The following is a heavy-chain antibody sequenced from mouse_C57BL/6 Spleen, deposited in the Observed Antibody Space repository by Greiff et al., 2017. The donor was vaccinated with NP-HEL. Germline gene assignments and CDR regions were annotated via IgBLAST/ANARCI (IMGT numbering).Heavy chain of an antibody. J-gene: IGHJ3*01. CDR2: IDPENGDT. CDR3: TTGQLWFAY. CDR1: GFNIKDDY. Sequence: VQLQQSGAELVRPGASVKLSCTASGFNIKDDYMHWVKQRPEQGLEWIGWIDPENGDTEYASKFQGKATITADTSSNTAYLQLSSLTSEDTAVYYCTTGQLWFAYWGQGTLVTVSA. D-gene: IGHD3-3*01. V-gene: IGHV14-4*01.